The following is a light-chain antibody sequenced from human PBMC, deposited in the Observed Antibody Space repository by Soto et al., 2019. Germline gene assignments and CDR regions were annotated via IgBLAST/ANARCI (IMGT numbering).Light chain of an antibody. V-gene: IGKV1-5*03. CDR2: KAS. CDR1: QTISSW. CDR3: QHYNSYSEA. Sequence: DIQVTQSPSTLSGSVGGRVAITCRASQTISSWLAWYQQKPGKAPKLLIYKASTLKSGVPPRFSGSGSGTEFTLTISSLQPDDFATYYCQHYNSYSEAFGQGTKVDIK. J-gene: IGKJ1*01.